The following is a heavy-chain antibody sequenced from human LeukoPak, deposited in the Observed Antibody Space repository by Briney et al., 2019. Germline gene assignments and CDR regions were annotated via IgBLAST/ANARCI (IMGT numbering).Heavy chain of an antibody. Sequence: GASVKVSCKSSGYTFTAYAMHWVRQAPGQGLEWMGWINPNSGGTNYAQKFQGRVTMTRDTSISIAYMELSRLRSDDTAVYYCARGVAGTPLTDYWGQGTLVTVSS. CDR1: GYTFTAYA. J-gene: IGHJ4*02. CDR2: INPNSGGT. D-gene: IGHD6-19*01. CDR3: ARGVAGTPLTDY. V-gene: IGHV1-2*02.